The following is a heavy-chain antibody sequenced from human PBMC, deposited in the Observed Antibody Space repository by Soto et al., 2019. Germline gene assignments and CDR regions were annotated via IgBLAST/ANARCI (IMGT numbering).Heavy chain of an antibody. D-gene: IGHD6-19*01. CDR3: ARVSAGYWYFDL. V-gene: IGHV4-59*01. CDR1: GGSISSYY. Sequence: QVQLQESGPGLVKPSETLSLTCTVSGGSISSYYWSWIRQPPGKGLEWIGYIYYSGSTNYHPFLKSRVTISVDTSKNQFSLKRSSVTAAGTAVYYCARVSAGYWYFDLWGRGTLVTVSS. J-gene: IGHJ2*01. CDR2: IYYSGST.